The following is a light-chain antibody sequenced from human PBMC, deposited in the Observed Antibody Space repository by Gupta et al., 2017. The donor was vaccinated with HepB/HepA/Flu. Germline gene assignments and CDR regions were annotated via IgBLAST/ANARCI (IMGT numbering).Light chain of an antibody. CDR2: KSS. CDR3: MQTSHFPRT. V-gene: IGKV2-24*01. CDR1: ESLVHSEGSIY. J-gene: IGKJ1*01. Sequence: DAVLTQSPLPLSVALGQPASISCRSSESLVHSEGSIYFTWLHQRPGQPPRFLIYKSSIRFSGDPDRFSGSGTGTDFTLHISRVEAEDVGLYYCMQTSHFPRTFGLGTRVEIK.